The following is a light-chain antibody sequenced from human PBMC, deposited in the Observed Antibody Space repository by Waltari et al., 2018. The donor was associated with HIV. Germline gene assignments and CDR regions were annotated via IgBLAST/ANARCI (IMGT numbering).Light chain of an antibody. CDR3: QHYDSTPQIT. CDR2: GAS. Sequence: EIVLTPSPGTLSLSPGERATLSRRASQSVSSSYLAWYQQKPGQAPRLFIYGASSRATGIPDRFSGSGSGTDFTLTISRLEPEDFVVYYCQHYDSTPQITFGQGTRLEIK. CDR1: QSVSSSY. V-gene: IGKV3-20*01. J-gene: IGKJ5*01.